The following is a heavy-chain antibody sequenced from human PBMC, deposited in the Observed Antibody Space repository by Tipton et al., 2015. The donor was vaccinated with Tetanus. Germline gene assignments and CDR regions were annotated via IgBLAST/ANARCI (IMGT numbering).Heavy chain of an antibody. D-gene: IGHD6-19*01. CDR1: GGSISPYY. J-gene: IGHJ5*02. Sequence: LSLTCTVSGGSISPYYWSWIRQPPGKGLMWVSRISGDGTSTSYASSVRGRFTIFRNNAKNTVHLQMSGLRAEDTAVYYCARARVVAGTGGFNPWGQGTLVTVSS. CDR2: ISGDGTST. CDR3: ARARVVAGTGGFNP. V-gene: IGHV3-74*01.